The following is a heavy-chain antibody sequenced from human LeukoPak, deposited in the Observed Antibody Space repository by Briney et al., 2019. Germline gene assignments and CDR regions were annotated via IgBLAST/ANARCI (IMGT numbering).Heavy chain of an antibody. Sequence: GGSLRLSCSASGFSFSNFAMHWVRQAPGKGLEYVSGVNINGGSTYYTDSVKGRFTISRDNSKNTLFLQMNSLRAEDTAVYYCAKDPADYRGWFDYWGQGTLVTVSS. D-gene: IGHD4-11*01. CDR2: VNINGGST. V-gene: IGHV3-64*04. J-gene: IGHJ4*02. CDR1: GFSFSNFA. CDR3: AKDPADYRGWFDY.